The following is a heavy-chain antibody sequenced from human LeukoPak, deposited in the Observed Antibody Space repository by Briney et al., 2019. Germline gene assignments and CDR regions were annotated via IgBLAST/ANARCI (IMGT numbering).Heavy chain of an antibody. CDR2: ISSSSSYI. Sequence: GGSLRLSCAASGFTFSSYSMNWVRQAPGKGLEWVSSISSSSSYIYYADSVKGRFTIYRDNAKNSLYLQMNSLRAEDTAVYYCAKGGAYYYGSGTLTGFYYYYMDVWGKGTTVTISS. J-gene: IGHJ6*03. V-gene: IGHV3-21*01. CDR1: GFTFSSYS. CDR3: AKGGAYYYGSGTLTGFYYYYMDV. D-gene: IGHD3-10*01.